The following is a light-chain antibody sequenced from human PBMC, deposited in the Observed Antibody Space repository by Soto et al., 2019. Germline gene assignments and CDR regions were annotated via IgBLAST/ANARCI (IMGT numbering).Light chain of an antibody. CDR1: QTIHNY. V-gene: IGKV1-5*01. Sequence: DIQMTQSPSSLSASVGDRVTITCRASQTIHNYLNWYQQKLGKAPNLLIYDASSLESGVPSRFGGSGSGTEFTLTISSLQPEDFASYYCQQYNSYSTFGQGTKVDIK. CDR2: DAS. J-gene: IGKJ1*01. CDR3: QQYNSYST.